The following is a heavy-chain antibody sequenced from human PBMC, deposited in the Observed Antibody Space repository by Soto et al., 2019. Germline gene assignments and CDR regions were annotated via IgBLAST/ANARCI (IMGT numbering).Heavy chain of an antibody. CDR3: ARHHGPTTSENWFDP. CDR2: ISTYSGDT. J-gene: IGHJ5*02. D-gene: IGHD5-12*01. Sequence: QVHLVQSGVEVKTPGASVKVSCQASGYTFFTYDISWVRQAPGQGLEWLGWISTYSGDTKYAQKFQGRVTMTTDTSTTTAYLELRSLSSDDTGVYYCARHHGPTTSENWFDPWGHGTLVTVSS. CDR1: GYTFFTYD. V-gene: IGHV1-18*01.